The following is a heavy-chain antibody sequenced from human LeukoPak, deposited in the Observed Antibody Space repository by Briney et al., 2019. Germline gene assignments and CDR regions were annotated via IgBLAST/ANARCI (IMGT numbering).Heavy chain of an antibody. CDR3: ARHVSDILTGHAFDI. Sequence: GESLKISCKGSGYSFTSYWISWVRQMPGEGLEWMGRIVPSDSYTNYSPSFQGHVTISADKSISTAYLQWSSLKASDTAMYYCARHVSDILTGHAFDIWGQGTMVTVSS. J-gene: IGHJ3*02. D-gene: IGHD3-9*01. CDR1: GYSFTSYW. V-gene: IGHV5-10-1*01. CDR2: IVPSDSYT.